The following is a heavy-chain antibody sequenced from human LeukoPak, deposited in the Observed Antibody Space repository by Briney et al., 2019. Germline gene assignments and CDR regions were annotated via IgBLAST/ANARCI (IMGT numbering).Heavy chain of an antibody. CDR2: FDPEDGET. D-gene: IGHD2-15*01. J-gene: IGHJ6*02. Sequence: ASVRVSCKVSGYTLTELSMHWVRQAPGKGLEWMGGFDPEDGETIYAQKFQGRVTMTEDTSTDTAYMELSSLRSEDTAVYYCATEYGPLGYCSGGSCYLNYGMDVWGQGTTVPVSS. V-gene: IGHV1-24*01. CDR1: GYTLTELS. CDR3: ATEYGPLGYCSGGSCYLNYGMDV.